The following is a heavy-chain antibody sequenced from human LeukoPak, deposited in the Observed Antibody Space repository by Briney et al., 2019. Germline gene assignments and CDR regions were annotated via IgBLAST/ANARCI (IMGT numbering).Heavy chain of an antibody. CDR2: ISSSSSYI. CDR3: ARFGASIVVVPAANDY. D-gene: IGHD2-2*01. J-gene: IGHJ4*02. Sequence: PGGSLRLSCAASGFIFNNYGMNWIRQAPGKGLEWVSSISSSSSYIYYADSVKGRFTISRDNAKNSLYLQMNSLRAEDTAVYYCARFGASIVVVPAANDYWGQGTLVTVSS. CDR1: GFIFNNYG. V-gene: IGHV3-21*01.